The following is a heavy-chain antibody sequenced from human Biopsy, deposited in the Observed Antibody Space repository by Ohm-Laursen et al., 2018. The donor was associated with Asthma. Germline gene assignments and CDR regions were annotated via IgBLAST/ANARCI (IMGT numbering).Heavy chain of an antibody. V-gene: IGHV4-39*01. Sequence: SETLSLTCAVSGGSITSSSYYWGWIRQPPGKGMEWIGSMYHSGSPYCHPSLKSRATISVDTSKNQLSLKMSSVTAADTAVYFCVRHQYSSSWSTFDYWGQGALVTVSS. D-gene: IGHD3-22*01. J-gene: IGHJ4*02. CDR2: MYHSGSP. CDR3: VRHQYSSSWSTFDY. CDR1: GGSITSSSYY.